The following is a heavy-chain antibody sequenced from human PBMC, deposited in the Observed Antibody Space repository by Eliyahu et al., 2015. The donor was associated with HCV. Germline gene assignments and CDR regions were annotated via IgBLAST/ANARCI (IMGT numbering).Heavy chain of an antibody. V-gene: IGHV5-10-1*03. D-gene: IGHD4-11*01. J-gene: IGHJ4*02. Sequence: EVQLVQSGAEVKKPGESLRISXKGSGXSFTXYWIXWVRQXPGKGLEWMGRIDPSDSYTNYSPSFQGHVTISADKSISTAYLQWSSLKASDTAMYYCARHAGIRGGLPYFDYWVQGTLVTVSS. CDR3: ARHAGIRGGLPYFDY. CDR1: GXSFTXYW. CDR2: IDPSDSYT.